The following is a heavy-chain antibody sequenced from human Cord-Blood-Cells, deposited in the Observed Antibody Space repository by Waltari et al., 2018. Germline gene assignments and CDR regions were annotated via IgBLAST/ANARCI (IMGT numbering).Heavy chain of an antibody. D-gene: IGHD6-13*01. Sequence: QLQLQESGPGLVKPSETLSLTCTVPGGSISSSSYYWGWIRQPPGKGLEWIGSIYYSGGTYYNPSLKSRVTISVDTSKNQFSLKLSSVTAADTAVYYCASAAGLYYYYYYGMDVWGQGTTVTVSS. CDR2: IYYSGGT. V-gene: IGHV4-39*01. J-gene: IGHJ6*02. CDR1: GGSISSSSYY. CDR3: ASAAGLYYYYYYGMDV.